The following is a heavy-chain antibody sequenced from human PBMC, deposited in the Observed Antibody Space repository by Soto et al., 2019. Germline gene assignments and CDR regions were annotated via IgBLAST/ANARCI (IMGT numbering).Heavy chain of an antibody. D-gene: IGHD2-2*01. V-gene: IGHV1-69*01. J-gene: IGHJ6*02. CDR3: ARSQGSSTSLEIYYYYYYGMDV. CDR1: GGTFSSYA. CDR2: IIPISVTA. Sequence: QVQLVQSGAEGKKPGSSGKVSCKASGGTFSSYAISWVRQAPGQGLEWMGGIIPISVTANYAQKFQGRVTITADESTSTAYMELSSLRSEDTAVYYCARSQGSSTSLEIYYYYYYGMDVWGQGTTVTVSS.